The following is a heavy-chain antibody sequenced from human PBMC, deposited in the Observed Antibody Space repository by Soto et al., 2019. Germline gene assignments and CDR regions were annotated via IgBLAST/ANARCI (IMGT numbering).Heavy chain of an antibody. Sequence: QVQLQESGSGLVKPSQSLSLTCTVSGVSLNTADTWWSWIRQSPGKGLEFIGYYHSGGSTYYDASCRGGVNISADTANSQFSLKLSSVTVADTAVYFCVRSRQMESGNDYGLDVWGQGTTVTVSS. J-gene: IGHJ6*02. CDR3: VRSRQMESGNDYGLDV. CDR1: GVSLNTADTW. CDR2: YHSGGST. V-gene: IGHV4-30-4*01. D-gene: IGHD1-1*01.